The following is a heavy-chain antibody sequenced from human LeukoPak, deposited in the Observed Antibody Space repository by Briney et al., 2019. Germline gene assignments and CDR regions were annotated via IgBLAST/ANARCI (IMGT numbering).Heavy chain of an antibody. J-gene: IGHJ6*02. CDR3: ARAVVAVAATPFGMDV. CDR1: GGTFSSYA. CDR2: IIPILGIA. Sequence: SVKVSCKASGGTFSSYAISWVRQAPGQGLEWMGRIIPILGIANYAQKFQGRVTITADKSTSTAYMELSSLRSEDTAVYYCARAVVAVAATPFGMDVWGQGTTVTVSS. D-gene: IGHD2-15*01. V-gene: IGHV1-69*04.